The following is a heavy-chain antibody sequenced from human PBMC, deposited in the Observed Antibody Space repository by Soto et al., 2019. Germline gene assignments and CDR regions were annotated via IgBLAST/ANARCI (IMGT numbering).Heavy chain of an antibody. D-gene: IGHD6-13*01. Sequence: SETLSLTCTVSGGSISISSYYWGWIRQPPGKGLEWIGSIYYRGSTYYTPSLKSRVTISVDTSKNQFSLKLTSVTAADTAVYYCERHSPSGYWTTDIEYWGQGTLVTVSS. V-gene: IGHV4-39*01. CDR2: IYYRGST. CDR1: GGSISISSYY. CDR3: ERHSPSGYWTTDIEY. J-gene: IGHJ4*02.